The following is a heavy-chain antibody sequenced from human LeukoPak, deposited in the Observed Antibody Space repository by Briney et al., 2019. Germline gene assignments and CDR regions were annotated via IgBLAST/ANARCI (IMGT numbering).Heavy chain of an antibody. Sequence: GGSLRLSCAVSGFTFSSFAMHWVRQAPGKGPEWVAVISYDGNIKYYADSVKGRFTISRDNSKNTVYLQMNSLRAEDTAVYFCARDRAEGKTWVEFDPWGQGTLVTVSS. CDR3: ARDRAEGKTWVEFDP. V-gene: IGHV3-30*16. J-gene: IGHJ5*02. CDR2: ISYDGNIK. CDR1: GFTFSSFA.